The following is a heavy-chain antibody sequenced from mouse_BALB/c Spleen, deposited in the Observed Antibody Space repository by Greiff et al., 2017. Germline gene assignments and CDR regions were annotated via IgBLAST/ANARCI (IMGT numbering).Heavy chain of an antibody. D-gene: IGHD3-3*01. CDR2: IYPGDGDT. Sequence: QVQLQQSGAELVRPGSSVKISCKASGYAFSSYWMNWVKQRPGQGLEWIGQIYPGDGDTNYNGKFKGKATLTADKSSSTAYMQLSSLTSEDSAVYFCARWGLFNYFDYWGQGTTLTVSS. CDR3: ARWGLFNYFDY. CDR1: GYAFSSYW. J-gene: IGHJ2*01. V-gene: IGHV1-80*01.